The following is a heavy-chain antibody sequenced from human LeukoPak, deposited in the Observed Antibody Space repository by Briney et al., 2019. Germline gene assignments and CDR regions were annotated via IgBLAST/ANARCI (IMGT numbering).Heavy chain of an antibody. V-gene: IGHV1-18*01. CDR3: ARGGPRIAVPGTVL. D-gene: IGHD6-19*01. CDR2: ISTYNGKT. CDR1: VYSFTSYG. Sequence: AAVKVSCKASVYSFTSYGISGVRQAPGQGLAWMGWISTYNGKTNSAQKFQGRVTKTTDTSTSTAYMELRNLRSDDTAVYYCARGGPRIAVPGTVLWGQGTLVTVSS. J-gene: IGHJ4*02.